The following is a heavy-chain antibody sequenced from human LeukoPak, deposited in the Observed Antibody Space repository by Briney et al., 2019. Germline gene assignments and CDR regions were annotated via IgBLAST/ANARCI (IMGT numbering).Heavy chain of an antibody. CDR2: IYYSGST. J-gene: IGHJ4*02. V-gene: IGHV4-59*01. CDR1: GGSISSYY. D-gene: IGHD6-19*01. Sequence: SETLSLTCTVSGGSISSYYWSWIRQPPGKGLEWIRYIYYSGSTNYNPSLKSRVTISVDMSKNQFSLKLNSVTAADTAVYYCARVESLSSGSYYLDYWGQGTLVTVSS. CDR3: ARVESLSSGSYYLDY.